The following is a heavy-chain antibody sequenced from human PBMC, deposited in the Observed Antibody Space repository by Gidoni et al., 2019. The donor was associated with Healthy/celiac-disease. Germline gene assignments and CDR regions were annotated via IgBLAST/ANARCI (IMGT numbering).Heavy chain of an antibody. CDR2: ISGSGGST. V-gene: IGHV3-23*01. CDR3: AKDRTYSGNFDY. Sequence: EVQLLESGGGLVQPGGSLRLSCAASGFTFSSYAMSWVRQAPGKGLGWVSAISGSGGSTYYADSVKGRFTISRDNSKNTLYLQMNSLRAEDTAVYYCAKDRTYSGNFDYWGQGTLVTVSS. D-gene: IGHD1-26*01. CDR1: GFTFSSYA. J-gene: IGHJ4*02.